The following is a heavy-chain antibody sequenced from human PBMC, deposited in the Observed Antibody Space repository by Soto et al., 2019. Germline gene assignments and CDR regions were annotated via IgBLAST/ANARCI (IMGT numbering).Heavy chain of an antibody. Sequence: QVQLVQSGPEVKKPGASVKVSCKTSGYTFTSYGISWVRQAPGQGLEWMGWITTDKGKTTDAQKFQGRVTMTTDTSTGTAYMELRSLRSDDTAVDYCATRSPAFDYWGQGTLVTVSS. CDR2: ITTDKGKT. V-gene: IGHV1-18*01. CDR3: ATRSPAFDY. J-gene: IGHJ4*02. CDR1: GYTFTSYG.